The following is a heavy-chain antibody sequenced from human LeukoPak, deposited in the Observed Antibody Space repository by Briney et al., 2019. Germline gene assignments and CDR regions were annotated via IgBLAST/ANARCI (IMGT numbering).Heavy chain of an antibody. V-gene: IGHV4-39*02. CDR2: IYSSGST. CDR3: ARGGSGWNLFDY. D-gene: IGHD6-19*01. J-gene: IGHJ4*02. CDR1: GGSISSSSYY. Sequence: SETLSLTCTVSGGSISSSSYYWGWIRQPPGKGLEWIGSIYSSGSTYYDNPSLKSRVSISVDTSKKFFSLKLSSVTAADTAVYYCARGGSGWNLFDYWGQGTLVTVSS.